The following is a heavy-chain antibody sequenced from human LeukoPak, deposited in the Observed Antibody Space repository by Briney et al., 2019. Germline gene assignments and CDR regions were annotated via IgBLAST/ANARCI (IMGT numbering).Heavy chain of an antibody. V-gene: IGHV1-18*01. CDR3: AREKGATDDY. Sequence: GAVRVSCKGSGYTFTSYGIRWGRQAPGEGGEGMGWISAYNGNTNYAQKLQGRVTMTTDTSTSTAYMELRSLRSDDTAVYYCAREKGATDDYWGQGTLVTVSS. D-gene: IGHD1-26*01. CDR2: ISAYNGNT. CDR1: GYTFTSYG. J-gene: IGHJ4*02.